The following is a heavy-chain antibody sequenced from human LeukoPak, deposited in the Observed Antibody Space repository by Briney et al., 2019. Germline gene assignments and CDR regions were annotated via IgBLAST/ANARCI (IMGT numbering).Heavy chain of an antibody. CDR3: ASETPSISDAFDI. CDR1: GYTFTGYY. CDR2: INPNSGGT. V-gene: IGHV1-2*02. J-gene: IGHJ3*02. Sequence: ASVKVSCKASGYTFTGYYMHWVRQAPGQGLEWMGWINPNSGGTNYAQKFQGRVTVSRDTSISTAYMELSRLRSDDTAVYYCASETPSISDAFDIWGQGTMVTVSS. D-gene: IGHD2-21*01.